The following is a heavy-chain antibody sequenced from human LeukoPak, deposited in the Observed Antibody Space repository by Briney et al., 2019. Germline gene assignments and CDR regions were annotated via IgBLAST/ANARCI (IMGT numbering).Heavy chain of an antibody. V-gene: IGHV4-59*12. J-gene: IGHJ5*02. CDR1: GGSISSYY. Sequence: SETLSLTCTVSGGSISSYYWSWIRQPPGKGLEWIGYIYYSGSTNYNPSLKSRVTISVDTSKNQFSLKLSSVTAADTAVYYCARGGCSSTSCHGWFDPWGQGTLVTVSS. CDR2: IYYSGST. CDR3: ARGGCSSTSCHGWFDP. D-gene: IGHD2-2*01.